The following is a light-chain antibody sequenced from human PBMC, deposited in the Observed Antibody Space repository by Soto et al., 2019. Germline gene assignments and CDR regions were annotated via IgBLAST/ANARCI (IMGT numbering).Light chain of an antibody. CDR3: QQYGSSPIT. CDR1: QSVYNN. Sequence: EIVMTQSPSTLSASPGDRATLSCRASQSVYNNLAWYQQKPGKAPRLLIYGASTRATGIPARFSGSGSGTDFTLTISRLEPEDSAVYHCQQYGSSPITFGQGTRLEIK. CDR2: GAS. V-gene: IGKV3-15*01. J-gene: IGKJ5*01.